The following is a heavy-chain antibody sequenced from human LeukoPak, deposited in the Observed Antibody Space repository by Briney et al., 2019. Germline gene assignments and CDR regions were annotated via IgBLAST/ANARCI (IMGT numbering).Heavy chain of an antibody. CDR3: ARGGGSGWVVRHYYYCIDG. J-gene: IGHJ6*02. CDR1: GFTFSSYS. V-gene: IGHV3-64*01. CDR2: ISSSGVNT. Sequence: GGSLTLSCAASGFTFSSYSMHWVRRAPGKGLEYISAISSSGVNTYYANSVKGRFTISRDNSKNTLYLQMGSLRTEDMAVYYCARGGGSGWVVRHYYYCIDGWGRG. D-gene: IGHD6-19*01.